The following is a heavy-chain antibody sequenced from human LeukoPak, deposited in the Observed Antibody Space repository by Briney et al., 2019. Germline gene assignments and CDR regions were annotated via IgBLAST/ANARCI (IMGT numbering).Heavy chain of an antibody. CDR2: ISGSGGST. Sequence: AGGSLRLSCAASGFTFSSYAMSWVRQAPGKGLEWVSAISGSGGSTNYADSVKGRFTIARDNSKNTLYLQMSSLRADDTAVYYCAKVPWMLLWNHYFDYWGQGTLVTVSS. CDR3: AKVPWMLLWNHYFDY. V-gene: IGHV3-23*01. CDR1: GFTFSSYA. D-gene: IGHD2-8*01. J-gene: IGHJ4*02.